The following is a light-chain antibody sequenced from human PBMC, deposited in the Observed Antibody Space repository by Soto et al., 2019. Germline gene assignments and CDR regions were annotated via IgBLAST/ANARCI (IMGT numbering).Light chain of an antibody. CDR2: DVS. CDR1: SSDVGGYNY. Sequence: QPASVSGSPGQSITISCTGTSSDVGGYNYVSWYQQHPGKAPKLMIYDVSNRPSGVSNRFSGSKSGNTASLTISGLQAEDEADYYCSSYTSSSTYVFGTGTKVTVL. J-gene: IGLJ1*01. V-gene: IGLV2-14*01. CDR3: SSYTSSSTYV.